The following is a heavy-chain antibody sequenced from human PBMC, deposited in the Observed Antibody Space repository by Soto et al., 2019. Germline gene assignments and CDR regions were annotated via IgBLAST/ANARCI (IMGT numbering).Heavy chain of an antibody. D-gene: IGHD3-10*01. J-gene: IGHJ4*02. CDR1: GYTFISYG. CDR3: ARWWFGAGDY. V-gene: IGHV1-3*01. CDR2: INAGNGNT. Sequence: QVQLVQSGAEVKKPGASVKVSCKASGYTFISYGIHWVRQAPGQRLEWMGWINAGNGNTKYSQKFQGRVTITRDTSASTGYMELSSLRSEDTAVYYCARWWFGAGDYWGQGTLVTVSS.